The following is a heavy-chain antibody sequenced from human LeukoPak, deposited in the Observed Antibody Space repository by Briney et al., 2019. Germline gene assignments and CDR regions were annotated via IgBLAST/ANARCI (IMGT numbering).Heavy chain of an antibody. Sequence: TSVKVSCKASGFTFTSSAVQWVRQARGQRLEWIGWIVVGSGNTNYAQKFQERVTITRDMSTSTAYMELSSLRSEVTAVYYCAAPDTAKSWYYYGMDVWGKGTTVTVSS. CDR2: IVVGSGNT. CDR3: AAPDTAKSWYYYGMDV. J-gene: IGHJ6*04. D-gene: IGHD5-18*01. V-gene: IGHV1-58*01. CDR1: GFTFTSSA.